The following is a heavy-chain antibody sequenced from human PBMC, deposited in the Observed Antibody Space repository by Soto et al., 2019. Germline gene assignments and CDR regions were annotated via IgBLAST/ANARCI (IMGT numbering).Heavy chain of an antibody. V-gene: IGHV1-8*01. D-gene: IGHD4-4*01. CDR3: AYSSYAYYYYYGMDV. CDR2: MNPNSGNT. J-gene: IGHJ6*02. CDR1: GYTFTSYD. Sequence: QVQLVQSGAEVKKPGASVKVSCKASGYTFTSYDINWVRQATGQGLEWMGWMNPNSGNTGYAQKFQGRVTMTRNTSISTAYMELSSLRSEDTAVYYCAYSSYAYYYYYGMDVWGQGTTVTVSS.